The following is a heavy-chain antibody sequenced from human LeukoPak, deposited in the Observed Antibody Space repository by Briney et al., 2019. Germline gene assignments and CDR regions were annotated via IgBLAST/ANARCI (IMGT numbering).Heavy chain of an antibody. CDR3: ARSMVAATLWFDP. J-gene: IGHJ5*02. Sequence: SETLSLTCTVSGYSISSGYYWGWIRQPPGKGLAWIGSIYHSGSTYYNPSLKSRATISVDTSKNQFSLKLSSVTAADTAVYYCARSMVAATLWFDPWGQGTLVTVSP. CDR2: IYHSGST. D-gene: IGHD2-15*01. CDR1: GYSISSGYY. V-gene: IGHV4-38-2*02.